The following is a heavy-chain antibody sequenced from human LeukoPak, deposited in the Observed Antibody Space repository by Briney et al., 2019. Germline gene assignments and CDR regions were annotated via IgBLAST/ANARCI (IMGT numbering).Heavy chain of an antibody. J-gene: IGHJ3*02. D-gene: IGHD4-23*01. CDR3: ARDGSYGGKWHDAFDI. Sequence: ASVKVSCKASGYTFTSYGISWVRQAPGQGLEWMGWISAYNGNTNYAQKLQGRVTMTTDTSTSTAYMELRSLRSDDTAVYYCARDGSYGGKWHDAFDIWGQGTMVTVSS. V-gene: IGHV1-18*01. CDR1: GYTFTSYG. CDR2: ISAYNGNT.